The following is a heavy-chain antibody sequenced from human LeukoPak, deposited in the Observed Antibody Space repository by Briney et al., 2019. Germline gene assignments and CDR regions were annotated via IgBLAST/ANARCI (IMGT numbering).Heavy chain of an antibody. CDR1: GFTVSSNY. CDR3: ASLPRPGYCSGGSCPFDY. V-gene: IGHV3-53*01. J-gene: IGHJ4*02. D-gene: IGHD2-15*01. Sequence: PGGSLRLSCAASGFTVSSNYMSWVRQAPGKGLEWVSVIYSGGSTYYADSVKGRFTISRDNSKNTLYLQMNSLRAEDTAVYYCASLPRPGYCSGGSCPFDYWGQGTLVTVSS. CDR2: IYSGGST.